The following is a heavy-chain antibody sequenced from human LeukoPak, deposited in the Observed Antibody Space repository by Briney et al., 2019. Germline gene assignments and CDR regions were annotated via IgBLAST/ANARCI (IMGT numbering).Heavy chain of an antibody. CDR3: ARHDDYSRAFDI. Sequence: SETLSLTCTVSGGSISSYYWSWIRQPPGKGLEWIGYIYYSGSTNYNPSLKSRVTISVDRSKNQFSLKLSSVTAADTAVYYCARHDDYSRAFDIWGQGTMVTVSS. CDR1: GGSISSYY. V-gene: IGHV4-59*08. CDR2: IYYSGST. D-gene: IGHD4-11*01. J-gene: IGHJ3*02.